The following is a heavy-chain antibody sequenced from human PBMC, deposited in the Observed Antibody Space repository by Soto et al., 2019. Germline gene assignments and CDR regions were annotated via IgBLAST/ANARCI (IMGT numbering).Heavy chain of an antibody. J-gene: IGHJ6*02. Sequence: VGSLRLSVVASGFTFSSYGRHWGRQAPGKGLEGVAVMSYDGSHEDYADSVKGRFTISRDNSKTILYLQMNSLRLEDTAVYYCAKGSVLRVVEAPLAILGGVDVWGQGAMVTVSS. V-gene: IGHV3-33*06. CDR1: GFTFSSYG. CDR3: AKGSVLRVVEAPLAILGGVDV. D-gene: IGHD2-8*01. CDR2: MSYDGSHE.